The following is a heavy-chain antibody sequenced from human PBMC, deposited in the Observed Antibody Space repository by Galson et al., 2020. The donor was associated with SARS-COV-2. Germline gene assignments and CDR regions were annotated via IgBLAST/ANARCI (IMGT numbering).Heavy chain of an antibody. Sequence: SQTLSLTCSISGDNVSSNRAAWNWIRQTPSRGPAWLGRTYYRPKWNNDHAVSMKGRLIINADTSENQFSLQLDSVTPEDTAVYYCARDPSDWTFFDYWGQGTLVTGSS. D-gene: IGHD1-1*01. V-gene: IGHV6-1*01. CDR2: TYYRPKWNN. J-gene: IGHJ4*02. CDR1: GDNVSSNRAA. CDR3: ARDPSDWTFFDY.